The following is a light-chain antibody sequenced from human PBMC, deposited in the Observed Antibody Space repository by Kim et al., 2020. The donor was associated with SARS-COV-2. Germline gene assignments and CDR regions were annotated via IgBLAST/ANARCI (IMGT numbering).Light chain of an antibody. V-gene: IGKV3-15*01. CDR2: GTS. J-gene: IGKJ1*01. CDR1: QSVSSN. Sequence: SPGERATLSCRASQSVSSNLAWYQQKPGQAPRLLIYGTSTRATGITARFSGSGSGTDFTLTISSLQSEDFAVYYCQHYNNWPPWTFGQGTKVDIK. CDR3: QHYNNWPPWT.